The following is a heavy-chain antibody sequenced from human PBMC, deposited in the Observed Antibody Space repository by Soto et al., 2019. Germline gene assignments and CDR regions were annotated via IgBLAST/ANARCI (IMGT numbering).Heavy chain of an antibody. CDR3: AHRVLRTVFGLVTTTAIFFDF. D-gene: IGHD3-3*01. CDR2: LYWDDDK. Sequence: QITLNASGPTVVRPTETLTLTCRFSGFSLTTSGVGVGWIRQSPGKAPEGLALLYWDDDKRYSASLTSRLTITKVTSKNQVVLTVSDLDPTDTATYYCAHRVLRTVFGLVTTTAIFFDFWGQGTPVAVSS. CDR1: GFSLTTSGVG. J-gene: IGHJ4*02. V-gene: IGHV2-5*02.